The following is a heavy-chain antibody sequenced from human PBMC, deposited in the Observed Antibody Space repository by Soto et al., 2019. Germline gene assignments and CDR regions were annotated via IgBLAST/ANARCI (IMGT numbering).Heavy chain of an antibody. D-gene: IGHD3-10*01. CDR3: SKSLPDGDYYYCMDV. CDR2: IIPIFGTA. J-gene: IGHJ6*02. V-gene: IGHV1-69*01. Sequence: QGQLVQSGSEVKKPGSSAKVSCMASGGTFSSYAISWVRQAPGQGREWMGGIIPIFGTANYAEKFQGRVTITADESTSTAHMELSSLRSEDTAVYYCSKSLPDGDYYYCMDVCGQGTPVTVSS. CDR1: GGTFSSYA.